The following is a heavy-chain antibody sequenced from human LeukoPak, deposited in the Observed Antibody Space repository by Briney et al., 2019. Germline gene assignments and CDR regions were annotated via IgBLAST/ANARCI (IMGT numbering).Heavy chain of an antibody. V-gene: IGHV3-48*03. CDR2: ISSSGSTI. J-gene: IGHJ6*03. CDR1: GFTFSSYE. CDR3: ARERKNSSSWYHSGRRKGYYYYYMDV. Sequence: PGGSLRLSCAASGFTFSSYEMNWVRQAPGKGLGWVSYISSSGSTIYYADSVKGRFTISRDNAKNSLYLQMNSLRAEDTAVYYCARERKNSSSWYHSGRRKGYYYYYMDVWGKGTTVTISS. D-gene: IGHD6-13*01.